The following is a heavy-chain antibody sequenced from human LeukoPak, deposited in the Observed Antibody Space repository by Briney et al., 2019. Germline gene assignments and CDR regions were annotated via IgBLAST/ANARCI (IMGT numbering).Heavy chain of an antibody. J-gene: IGHJ4*02. CDR1: GYTFTSYA. Sequence: ASVKVSCKASGYTFTSYAMHWVRQAPGQRLEWMGWINAGNGNTKYSQKFQGRVTITRDTSASTAYMELSSLRSEDTAVFYCARATYYDSRGYWNGYWGQGTLVTVSS. D-gene: IGHD3-22*01. CDR3: ARATYYDSRGYWNGY. CDR2: INAGNGNT. V-gene: IGHV1-3*01.